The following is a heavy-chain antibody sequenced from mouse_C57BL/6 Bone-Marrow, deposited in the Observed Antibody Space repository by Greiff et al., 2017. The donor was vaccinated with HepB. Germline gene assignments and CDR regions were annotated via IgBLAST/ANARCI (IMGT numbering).Heavy chain of an antibody. CDR1: GFTFSDAW. CDR3: TGGNYLYWYFDV. V-gene: IGHV6-6*01. D-gene: IGHD2-1*01. Sequence: EVQRVESGGGLVQPGGSMKLSCAASGFTFSDAWMDWVRQSPEKGLEWVAEIRNKANNHATYYAESVKGRFTISRDDSKSSVYLQMNSLRAEDTGIYYCTGGNYLYWYFDVWGTGTTVTVSS. J-gene: IGHJ1*03. CDR2: IRNKANNHAT.